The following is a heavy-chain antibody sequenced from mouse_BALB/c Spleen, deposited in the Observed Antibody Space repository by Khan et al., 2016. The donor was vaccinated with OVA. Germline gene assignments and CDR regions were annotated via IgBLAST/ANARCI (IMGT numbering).Heavy chain of an antibody. CDR1: GFSLTNYG. CDR2: IWSGGNT. J-gene: IGHJ4*01. CDR3: ARKRGVHYNMDF. Sequence: QVQLKQSGPGLVQPSQSLSITCTVSGFSLTNYGVHWIRQSPGRGLEWLGLIWSGGNTDYNAAFISRLTISKDNNKSQVYLKMNSIQADDTAIYSCARKRGVHYNMDFWGEGISVTVSA. V-gene: IGHV2-2*01.